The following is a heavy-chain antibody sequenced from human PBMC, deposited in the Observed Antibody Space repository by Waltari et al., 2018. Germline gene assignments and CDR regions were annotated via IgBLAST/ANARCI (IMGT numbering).Heavy chain of an antibody. Sequence: QMQLKESGTGLVLPSETLSLTCAVSGYCISYGYYWAWISQSPDKGLEWIGNIYHSGATSYNLSLKIRVTISVDTSTNQFSLRLISMTAADTAVYYCATIFGAAFDYWGQGIPVAVSS. D-gene: IGHD3-3*01. J-gene: IGHJ4*02. CDR2: IYHSGAT. CDR3: ATIFGAAFDY. CDR1: GYCISYGYY. V-gene: IGHV4-38-2*01.